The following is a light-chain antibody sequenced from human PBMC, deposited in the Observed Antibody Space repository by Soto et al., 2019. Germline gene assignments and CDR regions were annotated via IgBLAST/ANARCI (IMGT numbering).Light chain of an antibody. V-gene: IGLV2-14*03. J-gene: IGLJ1*01. CDR1: SSDVGSYDY. Sequence: QSALTQPASVSGSPGQSITISCIGTSSDVGSYDYVSWYQQHPGKAPKLMIYEVRNRPSGVSNRFSGSKSDNTASLTISGLQAEDEADYYCSSYTSSSTPYVFGTGTKVTVL. CDR2: EVR. CDR3: SSYTSSSTPYV.